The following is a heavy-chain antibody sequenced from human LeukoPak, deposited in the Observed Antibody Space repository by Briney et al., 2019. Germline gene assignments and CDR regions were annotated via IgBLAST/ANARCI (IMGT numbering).Heavy chain of an antibody. V-gene: IGHV1-2*04. D-gene: IGHD3-3*01. Sequence: ASVEVSCKASGYTFTGYYMHWVRQAPGQGLEWMGWINPNSGGTNYAQKFQGWVTMTRDTSISTAYMELSRLRSDDTAVYYCARDRHYDFWSGYYTRYYYYGMDVWGQGTTVTVSS. CDR3: ARDRHYDFWSGYYTRYYYYGMDV. CDR1: GYTFTGYY. CDR2: INPNSGGT. J-gene: IGHJ6*02.